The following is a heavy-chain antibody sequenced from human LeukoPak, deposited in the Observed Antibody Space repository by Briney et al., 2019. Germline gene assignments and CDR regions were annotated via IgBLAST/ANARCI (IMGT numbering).Heavy chain of an antibody. CDR3: ARRRGNTSGFQGYYFDY. V-gene: IGHV4-31*03. Sequence: PSETLSLTCTVSGASVSSGDYYWSWIRQLPGKGLEWIGYIYYSGSTYYNPSPKSRLTISVDTSKNQFSLKLGSVTAADTAVYYCARRRGNTSGFQGYYFDYWGQGTLVTVSS. D-gene: IGHD6-19*01. J-gene: IGHJ4*02. CDR2: IYYSGST. CDR1: GASVSSGDYY.